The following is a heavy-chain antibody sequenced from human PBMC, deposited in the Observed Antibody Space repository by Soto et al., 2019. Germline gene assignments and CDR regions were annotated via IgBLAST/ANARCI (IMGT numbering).Heavy chain of an antibody. CDR3: ASSWMSQCSGGSCDQFDY. D-gene: IGHD2-15*01. CDR2: IHYGGST. CDR1: GGSISSSSYY. Sequence: QLQLQESGPGLVKPSETLSLTCTVSGGSISSSSYYWGWIRQPPGKGLEWIGSIHYGGSTYYNPYVKSRVTLSVDPSMHQFSLKLSSVTAADTTVYYCASSWMSQCSGGSCDQFDYWGQGTLVTVSS. V-gene: IGHV4-39*01. J-gene: IGHJ4*02.